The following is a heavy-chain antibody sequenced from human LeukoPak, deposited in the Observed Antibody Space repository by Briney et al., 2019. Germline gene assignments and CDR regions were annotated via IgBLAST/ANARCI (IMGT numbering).Heavy chain of an antibody. J-gene: IGHJ6*02. V-gene: IGHV3-7*05. CDR3: ARRYHYGMDV. Sequence: GGSLRLSCAASGFSFSGYWMMWVRQAPGKGLEWVANIKSDGSEEYYVDSVKGRFTISRDNDKNLLYLQMNSLRAEDTAVYYCARRYHYGMDVWGLGTTVTVSS. CDR2: IKSDGSEE. CDR1: GFSFSGYW.